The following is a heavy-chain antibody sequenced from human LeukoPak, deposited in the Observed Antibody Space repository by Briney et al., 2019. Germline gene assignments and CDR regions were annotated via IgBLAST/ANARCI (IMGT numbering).Heavy chain of an antibody. J-gene: IGHJ6*02. CDR2: ISYDGSNK. V-gene: IGHV3-30-3*01. D-gene: IGHD2-2*01. Sequence: GGSLRLSCAASGFPFSSYAMHWVRQAPGKGLGGVAVISYDGSNKYYADSVKGRFTISRDNSKNTLYLQMNSLRAEDTAVYYCARVGVGCSSTSCWVYYGMDVWGQGTTVTVSS. CDR3: ARVGVGCSSTSCWVYYGMDV. CDR1: GFPFSSYA.